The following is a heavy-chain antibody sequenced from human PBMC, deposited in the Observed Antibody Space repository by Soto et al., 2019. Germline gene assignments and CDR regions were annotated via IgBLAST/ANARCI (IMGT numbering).Heavy chain of an antibody. V-gene: IGHV1-69*01. J-gene: IGHJ6*02. CDR2: IIPIFGTT. CDR1: GGSFTYT. D-gene: IGHD5-18*01. CDR3: ARLHSHGTFGMDV. Sequence: QMHLVQSGAEVKEPGSSVKVSCKASGGSFTYTLSWVRQAPGQGLEWMGGIIPIFGTTNYAQKFQGRLTITAAESTKTDYMELTNLRSDDTAVYYCARLHSHGTFGMDVWGQGTTVSVSS.